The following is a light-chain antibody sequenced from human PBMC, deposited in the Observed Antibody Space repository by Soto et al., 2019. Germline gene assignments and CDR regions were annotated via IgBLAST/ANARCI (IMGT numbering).Light chain of an antibody. J-gene: IGKJ3*01. Sequence: AIQLTQSPSSLSASVGDRVTITCRASQGISSALAWYQQKPGQAPKLLIYDASSLESGVPSRFSGSGSGTAFTLTISILQPEDFANYYFKKFNSYPQTFGTGSKVDIK. CDR1: QGISSA. V-gene: IGKV1-13*02. CDR3: KKFNSYPQT. CDR2: DAS.